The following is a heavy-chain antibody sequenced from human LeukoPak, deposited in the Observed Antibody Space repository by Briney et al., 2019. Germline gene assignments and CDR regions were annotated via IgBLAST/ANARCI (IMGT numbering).Heavy chain of an antibody. CDR2: IYPGDSDT. CDR3: ASRYDSSGDYYFDY. J-gene: IGHJ4*02. Sequence: GESLKISCKGSGYSFTSYWIGWVCQMPGKGLEWMGIIYPGDSDTRHSPSFQGQVTISADKSISTAYLQWSSLKASDTAMYYCASRYDSSGDYYFDYWGQGTLVTVSS. CDR1: GYSFTSYW. D-gene: IGHD3-22*01. V-gene: IGHV5-51*01.